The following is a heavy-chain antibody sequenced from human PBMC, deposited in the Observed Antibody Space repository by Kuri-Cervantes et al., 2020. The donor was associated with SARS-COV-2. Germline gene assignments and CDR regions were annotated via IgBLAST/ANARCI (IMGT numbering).Heavy chain of an antibody. D-gene: IGHD2-2*01. CDR1: GYSFTSYW. Sequence: GESLKISCNGSGYSFTSYWIGWVRQMHGKGLGWMWIIYPGDTDTRYSQSFQGQITISADKSISTDYLQWSSLKAADTAMYYCATGLVVPAAIRDYWGQGTLVTVSS. V-gene: IGHV5-51*01. CDR2: IYPGDTDT. CDR3: ATGLVVPAAIRDY. J-gene: IGHJ4*02.